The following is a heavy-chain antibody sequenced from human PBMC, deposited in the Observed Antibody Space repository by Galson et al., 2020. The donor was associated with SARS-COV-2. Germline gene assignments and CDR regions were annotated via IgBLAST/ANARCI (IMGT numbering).Heavy chain of an antibody. V-gene: IGHV3-30-3*01. CDR2: ISYHGSNK. J-gene: IGHJ6*02. CDR1: GFTFSSYA. CDR3: ARAQGGSYYDGMDV. D-gene: IGHD3-16*01. Sequence: GGSLRLSCAASGFTFSSYAMHWVRQAPGKGLEWVALISYHGSNKYYADSVKGRFTIARDNSKNTLYLQMNSLRAEDTAVYYCARAQGGSYYDGMDVGGQGATVTVSS.